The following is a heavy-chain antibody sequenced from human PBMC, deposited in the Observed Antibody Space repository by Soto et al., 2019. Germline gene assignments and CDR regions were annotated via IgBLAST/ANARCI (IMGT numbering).Heavy chain of an antibody. CDR1: GNTFTNYY. D-gene: IGHD2-21*02. V-gene: IGHV1-46*01. J-gene: IGHJ4*02. Sequence: ASVKVSCKASGNTFTNYYIHWVRQAPGQGLEWMGTINPSGGHTTYSQNFLGRVTMARDTSTSTLYMELTSLTSDDTAVYYCARGGHVVVVTAAFDYWGQGTLVTVSS. CDR2: INPSGGHT. CDR3: ARGGHVVVVTAAFDY.